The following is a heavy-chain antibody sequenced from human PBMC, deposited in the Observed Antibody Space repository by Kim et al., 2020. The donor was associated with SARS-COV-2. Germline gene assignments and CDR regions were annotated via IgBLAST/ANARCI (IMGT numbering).Heavy chain of an antibody. V-gene: IGHV3-53*01. CDR2: T. D-gene: IGHD4-17*01. CDR3: AKTVTTGNYDS. Sequence: TFSAESVKGRFTISRDNPENTVYLQMNSLRAEDTAVYYCAKTVTTGNYDSWGQGTLVTVSS. J-gene: IGHJ4*02.